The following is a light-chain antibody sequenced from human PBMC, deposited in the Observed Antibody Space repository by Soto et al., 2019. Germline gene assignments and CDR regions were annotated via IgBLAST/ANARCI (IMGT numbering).Light chain of an antibody. V-gene: IGKV3-20*01. CDR2: GAS. Sequence: EIVLTQSSGTLSLSPGERATLSCRASQTISSTFLAWYRQRPGQAPRLLIYGASSRATGIPDRFSGSGSGTDFTLTISRLEPEDFAVYYCQQFGLSPTFGGGTKVEIK. J-gene: IGKJ4*01. CDR1: QTISSTF. CDR3: QQFGLSPT.